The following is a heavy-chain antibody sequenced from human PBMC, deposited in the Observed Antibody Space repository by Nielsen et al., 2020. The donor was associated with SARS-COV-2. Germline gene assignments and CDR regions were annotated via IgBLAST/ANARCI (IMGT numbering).Heavy chain of an antibody. Sequence: GGSLRLSCAASGFTVSSNYMNWVRQAPGKGLEWVSVIYSGGSTFYADSVRGRFTISRDTSKNTLYLQMNSLRPEDTAVYYCAKSLLVGGFPGYGMDVWGQGTTVTVS. CDR2: IYSGGST. CDR1: GFTVSSNY. D-gene: IGHD1-26*01. J-gene: IGHJ6*02. V-gene: IGHV3-53*05. CDR3: AKSLLVGGFPGYGMDV.